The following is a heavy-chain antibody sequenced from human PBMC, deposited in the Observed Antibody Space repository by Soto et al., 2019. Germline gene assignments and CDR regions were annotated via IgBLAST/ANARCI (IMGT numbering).Heavy chain of an antibody. CDR2: IIPIFGTA. V-gene: IGHV1-69*12. CDR3: ARADIVLVPAANYYGMDV. J-gene: IGHJ6*02. D-gene: IGHD2-2*01. Sequence: QVQLVQSGAEVKKPGSSVKVSCKASGGTFSSYAISWVRQAPGQGLEWMGGIIPIFGTANYAQKFQGRVTITADESTSTAYMELSSLRAEDTAVYYCARADIVLVPAANYYGMDVWGQGTTVTVSS. CDR1: GGTFSSYA.